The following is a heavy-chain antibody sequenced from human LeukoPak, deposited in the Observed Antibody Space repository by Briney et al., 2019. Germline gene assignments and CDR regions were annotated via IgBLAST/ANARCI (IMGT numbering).Heavy chain of an antibody. D-gene: IGHD5-18*01. J-gene: IGHJ4*02. V-gene: IGHV4-38-2*02. Sequence: PSETLSLTCTVSGDSISDFYWGWIRQPPGKGLEWIGSIYHSGSTYYNPSLKSRVTISVDTSKNQFSLKLSSVTAADTAVYYCARETWIHTLAKWGQGTLVTVSS. CDR1: GDSISDFY. CDR3: ARETWIHTLAK. CDR2: IYHSGST.